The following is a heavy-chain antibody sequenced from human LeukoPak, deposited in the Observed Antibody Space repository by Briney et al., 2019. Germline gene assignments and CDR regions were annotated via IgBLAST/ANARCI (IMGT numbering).Heavy chain of an antibody. CDR3: AKGLGFGEDYYYYGMDV. Sequence: GGSLRLSCAASGFTFSSYAMHWVRQAPGKGLEWVAVISYDGSNKYYADSVKGRFTISRDNAKNSLYLQMNSLRAEDTALYYCAKGLGFGEDYYYYGMDVWGQGTTVTVSS. CDR2: ISYDGSNK. CDR1: GFTFSSYA. J-gene: IGHJ6*02. D-gene: IGHD3-10*01. V-gene: IGHV3-30-3*01.